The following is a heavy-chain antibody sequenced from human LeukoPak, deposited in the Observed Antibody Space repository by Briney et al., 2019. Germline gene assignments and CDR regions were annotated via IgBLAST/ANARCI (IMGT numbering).Heavy chain of an antibody. Sequence: SETLSLTCTVSGYSISSGYYWGWIRQPPGKGLEWIGSIYYSGSTYYNPSLKSRVTISVDTSKNQFSLKLSSVTAADTAVYYCARGYYDSVPDAFDIWGQGTMVTVSS. CDR2: IYYSGST. CDR1: GYSISSGYY. V-gene: IGHV4-38-2*02. CDR3: ARGYYDSVPDAFDI. J-gene: IGHJ3*02. D-gene: IGHD3-22*01.